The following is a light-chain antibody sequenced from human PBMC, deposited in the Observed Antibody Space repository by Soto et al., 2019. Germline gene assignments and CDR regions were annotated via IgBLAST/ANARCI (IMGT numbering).Light chain of an antibody. CDR2: GAS. CDR1: QNIGSN. Sequence: EVVMTQSPATLSASPGERVILSCRASQNIGSNLAWYQQIPGQAARLLIYGASTRATEIPARVSGSGSAADFPLTISSLQSEAFAVYCCQHYKNWPAYTFGQPTKREIK. CDR3: QHYKNWPAYT. V-gene: IGKV3-15*01. J-gene: IGKJ2*01.